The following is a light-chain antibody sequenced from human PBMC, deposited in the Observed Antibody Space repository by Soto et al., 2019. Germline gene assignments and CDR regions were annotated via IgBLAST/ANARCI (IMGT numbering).Light chain of an antibody. CDR3: SSYTSSRTVV. Sequence: QSVLSQPAPVSGSPGQSITISCTGTSSDVGGYNYVSWYQQHPGKAPKLMIYDVSYRPSGVSHRFSGSQSGNTASLTISGLQAEDEADYYCSSYTSSRTVVFGGGTKVTVL. V-gene: IGLV2-14*01. CDR1: SSDVGGYNY. J-gene: IGLJ2*01. CDR2: DVS.